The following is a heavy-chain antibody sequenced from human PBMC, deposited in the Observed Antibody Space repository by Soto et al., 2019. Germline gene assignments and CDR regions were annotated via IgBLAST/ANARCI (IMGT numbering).Heavy chain of an antibody. V-gene: IGHV3-33*01. CDR1: GFTFSSYG. Sequence: PGGSLRLSCAASGFTFSSYGMHWVRQAPGKGLEWVAVIWYDGSNKYYADSVKGRFTIFRDNSKNTLYLQMNSLRVEDAAVYYCARDRGRPIVPAAAPWFDPWDQGTLVTVSS. CDR3: ARDRGRPIVPAAAPWFDP. CDR2: IWYDGSNK. D-gene: IGHD2-2*01. J-gene: IGHJ5*02.